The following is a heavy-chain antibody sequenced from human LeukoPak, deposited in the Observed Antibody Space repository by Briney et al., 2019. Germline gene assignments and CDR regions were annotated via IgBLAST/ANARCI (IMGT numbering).Heavy chain of an antibody. CDR1: GGSISSGGYY. J-gene: IGHJ5*02. V-gene: IGHV4-39*07. Sequence: SETLSLTCTVSGGSISSGGYYWSWIRQPPGQGLEWIGEINHSGSTNYNPSLKSRVTISVDTSKNQFSLKLSSVTAADTAVYYCAREGSSSSGEYNWFDPWGQGTLVTVSS. CDR2: INHSGST. CDR3: AREGSSSSGEYNWFDP. D-gene: IGHD6-6*01.